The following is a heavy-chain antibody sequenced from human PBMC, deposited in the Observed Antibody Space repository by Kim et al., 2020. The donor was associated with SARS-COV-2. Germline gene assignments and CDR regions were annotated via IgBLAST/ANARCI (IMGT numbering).Heavy chain of an antibody. CDR2: ISWNSGSI. D-gene: IGHD3-10*01. J-gene: IGHJ4*02. V-gene: IGHV3-9*01. CDR3: AKDNWSTMVRGVIQD. CDR1: GFTFDDYA. Sequence: GGSLRLSCAASGFTFDDYAMHWVRQAPGKGLEWVSGISWNSGSIGYADSVKGRFTISRDNAKNSLYLQMNSLRAEDTALYYCAKDNWSTMVRGVIQDWGQGTLVTVSS.